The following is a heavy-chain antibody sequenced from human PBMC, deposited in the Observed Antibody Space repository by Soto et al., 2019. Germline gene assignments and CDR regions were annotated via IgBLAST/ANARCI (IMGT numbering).Heavy chain of an antibody. D-gene: IGHD5-12*01. CDR2: VRGNGDPP. V-gene: IGHV3-64D*06. Sequence: EVQLVESGGGLVQPGGSLRLSCAASGFTFSSFALHCVRQAPRKGLEYISGVRGNGDPPFYADSVKGRFTISRDNSQKTFYLQMTALNVDDTAVYYCVKSRGGNNFDFFDWGQGTLVTVSS. J-gene: IGHJ4*02. CDR3: VKSRGGNNFDFFD. CDR1: GFTFSSFA.